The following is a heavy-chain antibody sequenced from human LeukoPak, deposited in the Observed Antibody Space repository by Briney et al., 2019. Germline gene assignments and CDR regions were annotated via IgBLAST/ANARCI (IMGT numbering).Heavy chain of an antibody. CDR2: IYYSGST. J-gene: IGHJ4*02. CDR3: ASYDSSGYHDY. D-gene: IGHD3-22*01. V-gene: IGHV4-61*01. Sequence: SETLSLTCTVSGGSVSSNSYYWSWIRQPPGKGLEWIGYIYYSGSTNYNPSLKSRVTISVDTSKNQFSLRLSSVTAADTALYFCASYDSSGYHDYWGQGTLVTVSS. CDR1: GGSVSSNSYY.